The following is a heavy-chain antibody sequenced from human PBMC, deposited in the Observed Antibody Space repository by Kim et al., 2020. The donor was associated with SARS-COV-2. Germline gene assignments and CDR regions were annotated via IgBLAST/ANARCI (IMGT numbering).Heavy chain of an antibody. J-gene: IGHJ6*02. CDR1: GFTFDDYA. Sequence: GGSLRLSCAASGFTFDDYAMHWVRQAPGKGLEWVSGISWNSGSIGYADSVKGRFTISRDNAKNSLYLQMNSLRAEDTALYYCAKDASYSSGWYYYYYGMDVWGQGTTVTVSS. V-gene: IGHV3-9*01. CDR2: ISWNSGSI. CDR3: AKDASYSSGWYYYYYGMDV. D-gene: IGHD6-19*01.